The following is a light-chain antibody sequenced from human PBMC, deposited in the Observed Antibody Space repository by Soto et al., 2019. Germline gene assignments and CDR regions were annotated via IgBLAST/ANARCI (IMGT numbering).Light chain of an antibody. Sequence: EIVLTQSPGTLSLSPGEGATLSCRASQSVSSSYLAWYQQKPGQAPRLLIYGASSRATGIPDRFSGSGSGTDFTLTISRLEPEDFAVYYCQQYGSSPTFGQGTK. V-gene: IGKV3-20*01. CDR2: GAS. CDR1: QSVSSSY. J-gene: IGKJ1*01. CDR3: QQYGSSPT.